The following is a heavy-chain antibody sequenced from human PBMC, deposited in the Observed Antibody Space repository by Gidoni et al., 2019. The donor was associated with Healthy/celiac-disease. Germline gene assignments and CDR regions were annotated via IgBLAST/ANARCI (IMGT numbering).Heavy chain of an antibody. J-gene: IGHJ4*02. D-gene: IGHD6-19*01. CDR1: GGSISSSSYY. V-gene: IGHV4-39*01. CDR2: IYYSGST. CDR3: ARHVTPSSGWYY. Sequence: QLQLQESGPGLVKPSETLSLTCTVSGGSISSSSYYWGWIRQPPGKGLEWIGSIYYSGSTYYNPSLKSRVTISVDTSKNQFSLKLSSVTAADTAVYYCARHVTPSSGWYYWGQGTLVTVSS.